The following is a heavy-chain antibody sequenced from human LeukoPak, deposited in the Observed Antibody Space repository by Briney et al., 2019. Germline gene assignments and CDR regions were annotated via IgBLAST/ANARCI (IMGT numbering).Heavy chain of an antibody. D-gene: IGHD5-24*01. Sequence: SETLFLTCTVSGGSIRSRSHYWGWVRQPPGKGLEWIGSTSYSGSTYFNPSLKSRVTISVDMSKNRFSLWLSSVTAADTAVYYCASLGGDAYNYHYWSQGTLVTVSS. CDR2: TSYSGST. J-gene: IGHJ4*02. CDR3: ASLGGDAYNYHY. CDR1: GGSIRSRSHY. V-gene: IGHV4-39*07.